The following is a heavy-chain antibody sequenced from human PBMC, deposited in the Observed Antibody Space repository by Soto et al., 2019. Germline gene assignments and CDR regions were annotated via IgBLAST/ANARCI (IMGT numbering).Heavy chain of an antibody. CDR2: IWYDGSNK. Sequence: QVQLVESGGGVVQPGRSLRLSCAASGFTFSSYGMHWVRQAPGKGLEWVAVIWYDGSNKYYADSVKGRFTISRDNSKNTLYLQMNSLRAEDTAVYYCAREGRGYGNLFDPWGQGTLVTVSS. CDR1: GFTFSSYG. D-gene: IGHD1-1*01. J-gene: IGHJ5*02. V-gene: IGHV3-33*01. CDR3: AREGRGYGNLFDP.